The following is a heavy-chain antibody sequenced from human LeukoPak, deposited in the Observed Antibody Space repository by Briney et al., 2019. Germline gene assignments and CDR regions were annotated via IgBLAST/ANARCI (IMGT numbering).Heavy chain of an antibody. V-gene: IGHV5-51*01. CDR2: IYPGDSDI. Sequence: PGDSLKISCKGTGYSFTSYWIGWVRQMPGKGLEWMGIIYPGDSDIRYSPSFQGQVTISADKSISTAYLQWSSLKASDTAMYYCARGTTVIYPDNWFDPWGQGTLVTVSS. CDR1: GYSFTSYW. CDR3: ARGTTVIYPDNWFDP. J-gene: IGHJ5*02. D-gene: IGHD4-11*01.